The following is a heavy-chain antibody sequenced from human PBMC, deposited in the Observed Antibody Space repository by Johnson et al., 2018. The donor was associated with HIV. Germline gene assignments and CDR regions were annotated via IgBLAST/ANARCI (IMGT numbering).Heavy chain of an antibody. D-gene: IGHD5/OR15-5a*01. CDR2: ISSSGSTI. Sequence: QVQLVESGGGLVQPGGSLRLSCAASGFTVSSNYMSWVRQAPGKGLEWVSFISSSGSTIQYANSVKGRFTISRDNTKNSLYLQMNSLRDEDTAVYYCARDLRPPTRTFDLWGQGTMVTVSS. J-gene: IGHJ3*01. CDR1: GFTVSSNY. CDR3: ARDLRPPTRTFDL. V-gene: IGHV3-11*04.